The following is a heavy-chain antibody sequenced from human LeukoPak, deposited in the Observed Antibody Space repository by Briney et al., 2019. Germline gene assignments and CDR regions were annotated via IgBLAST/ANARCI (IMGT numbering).Heavy chain of an antibody. D-gene: IGHD6-19*01. CDR3: ASGIAVAGRAYYFDY. Sequence: SETLSLTCAVYGGSFSGYYWSWIRQPPGKGLEWIGEINHSGSTNYNPSLKSRVTISVDTFKNQFSLKLSSVTAADTAVYYCASGIAVAGRAYYFDYWGQGTLVTVSS. CDR1: GGSFSGYY. J-gene: IGHJ4*02. V-gene: IGHV4-34*01. CDR2: INHSGST.